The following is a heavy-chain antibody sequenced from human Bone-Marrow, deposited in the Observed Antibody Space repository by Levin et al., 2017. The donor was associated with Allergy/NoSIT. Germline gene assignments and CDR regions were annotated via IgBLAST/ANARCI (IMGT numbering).Heavy chain of an antibody. J-gene: IGHJ3*02. CDR3: AREAGPIFGVVIDAFDI. CDR1: GFTFSSYS. D-gene: IGHD3-3*01. Sequence: QAGGSLRLSCAASGFTFSSYSMNWVRQAPGKGLEWVSYIRGSSSPIYYADSVEGRFTISRDNAKNSLYLQMNGLRAEDTAVYYCAREAGPIFGVVIDAFDIWGQGIMVTVSS. V-gene: IGHV3-48*04. CDR2: IRGSSSPI.